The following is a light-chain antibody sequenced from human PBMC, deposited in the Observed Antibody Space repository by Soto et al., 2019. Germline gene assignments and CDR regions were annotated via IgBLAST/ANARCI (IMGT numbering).Light chain of an antibody. V-gene: IGKV1-5*03. CDR1: QSISSL. CDR3: QQYNSYPPYT. Sequence: DIQMTQSPSTLSASVGDRVTITCRASQSISSLLAWYQQKSGKAPKLLIYKASSLESGVPSRFSGSGSGTEFTLTISSLQPDDFATYYCQQYNSYPPYTFGQGTKLEIK. CDR2: KAS. J-gene: IGKJ2*01.